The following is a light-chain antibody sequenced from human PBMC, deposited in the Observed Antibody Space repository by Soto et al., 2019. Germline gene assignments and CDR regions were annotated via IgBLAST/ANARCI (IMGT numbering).Light chain of an antibody. J-gene: IGKJ1*01. Sequence: DTQMTQSPSSLPASVGDRVTITCRASQSISRYLNWYQQKAGEAPKLLIYTASNLQSGVPSRFSGSGSGTDYTLTISSLQPEDFATYYCQQTYSTPQTFGQGTKVEI. CDR2: TAS. CDR1: QSISRY. CDR3: QQTYSTPQT. V-gene: IGKV1-39*01.